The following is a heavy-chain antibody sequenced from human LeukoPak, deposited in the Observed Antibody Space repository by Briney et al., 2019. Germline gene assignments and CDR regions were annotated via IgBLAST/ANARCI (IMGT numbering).Heavy chain of an antibody. CDR3: AKGAFWSGYPFDY. Sequence: GGSLRLSCAASGFTFSSYGMHWVGQAPGKGLEWVAVISYDGSNKYYADSVKGRSTISRDNSKNTLYLQMNSLRAEDTAVYYCAKGAFWSGYPFDYWGQGTLVTVSS. CDR1: GFTFSSYG. CDR2: ISYDGSNK. V-gene: IGHV3-30*18. D-gene: IGHD3-3*01. J-gene: IGHJ4*02.